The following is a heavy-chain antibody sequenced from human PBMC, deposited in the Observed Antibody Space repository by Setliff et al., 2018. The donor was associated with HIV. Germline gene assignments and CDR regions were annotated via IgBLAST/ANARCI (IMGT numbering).Heavy chain of an antibody. CDR2: IYYGGST. CDR3: ARRRGYCSGGTCYSGGYWFDP. Sequence: ETLSLTCTVSGGSISSSSYYWAWVRQPPGKGLEWIGSIYYGGSTSYNPSLKSRVTISVDTSKNQFSLKLRSVTAADTAVYYCARRRGYCSGGTCYSGGYWFDPWGQGTLVTVSS. CDR1: GGSISSSSYY. V-gene: IGHV4-39*01. J-gene: IGHJ5*02. D-gene: IGHD2-15*01.